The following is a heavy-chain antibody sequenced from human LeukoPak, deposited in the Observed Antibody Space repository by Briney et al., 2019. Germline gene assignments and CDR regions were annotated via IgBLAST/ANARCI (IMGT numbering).Heavy chain of an antibody. J-gene: IGHJ4*02. CDR2: ISAYNGNT. CDR1: GYTFTSYG. V-gene: IGHV1-18*01. CDR3: ARAPTYYYDSSGYSDY. D-gene: IGHD3-22*01. Sequence: ASVKVSCKASGYTFTSYGISWVRQAPGQGLEWMGWISAYNGNTNYAQKLQGRVTMTTDTYTSTAYMELRSLRSDDTAVYYCARAPTYYYDSSGYSDYWGQGTLVTVS.